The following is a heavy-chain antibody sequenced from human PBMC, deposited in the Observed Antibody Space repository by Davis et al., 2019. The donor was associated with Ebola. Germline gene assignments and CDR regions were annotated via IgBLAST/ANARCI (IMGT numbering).Heavy chain of an antibody. CDR3: ARHPYSARWYYGMDV. CDR1: GYTFTSYD. V-gene: IGHV1-8*01. D-gene: IGHD1-26*01. CDR2: MNPNSGNT. Sequence: ASVKVSCKASGYTFTSYDINWVRQATGQGLEWMGWMNPNSGNTGYAQKFQGRVTMTRNTSISTAYMELSSLRSEDTAMYYCARHPYSARWYYGMDVWGQGTTVTVSS. J-gene: IGHJ6*02.